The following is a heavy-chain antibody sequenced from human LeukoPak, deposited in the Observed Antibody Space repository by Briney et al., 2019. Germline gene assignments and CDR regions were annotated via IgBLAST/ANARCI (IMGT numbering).Heavy chain of an antibody. CDR3: ARGNFYSGSYDFGY. D-gene: IGHD1-26*01. J-gene: IGHJ4*02. V-gene: IGHV4-4*07. CDR2: IYTSGST. Sequence: SSETLSLTCTVSGASISNYYWSWIRQPAGKGLEWIGRIYTSGSTNYNPPLKSRVTISVDTSKNQFSLKLSSVTAADTAVYYCARGNFYSGSYDFGYWGQGTLVTVSS. CDR1: GASISNYY.